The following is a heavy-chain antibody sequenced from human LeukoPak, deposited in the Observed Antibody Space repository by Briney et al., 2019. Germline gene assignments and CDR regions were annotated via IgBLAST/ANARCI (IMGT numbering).Heavy chain of an antibody. CDR2: ISSSSSTK. CDR1: GFTFSSYS. D-gene: IGHD2-2*01. CDR3: ARVEPSSTTPYMDV. Sequence: GGSPRLSCAASGFTFSSYSMNWVRQAPGKGLEWVSYISSSSSTKYYADSVKGRFTISRDNAKNSLYLQMNSLRAEDTAVYYCARVEPSSTTPYMDVWGKGTTVTVSS. V-gene: IGHV3-48*01. J-gene: IGHJ6*03.